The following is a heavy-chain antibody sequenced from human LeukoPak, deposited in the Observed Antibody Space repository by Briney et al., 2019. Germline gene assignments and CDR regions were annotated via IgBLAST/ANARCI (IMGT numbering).Heavy chain of an antibody. D-gene: IGHD5-12*01. CDR3: AKRSPYTVVATHYYYYGMDV. Sequence: GGSLRLSCAASGFTFSSYAMSWVRQAPGKGLEWVSAISGSGGSTYYADSVEGRFTISRDNSKNTLYLQMNSLRAEDTAVYYCAKRSPYTVVATHYYYYGMDVWGQGTTVTVSS. V-gene: IGHV3-23*01. CDR2: ISGSGGST. CDR1: GFTFSSYA. J-gene: IGHJ6*02.